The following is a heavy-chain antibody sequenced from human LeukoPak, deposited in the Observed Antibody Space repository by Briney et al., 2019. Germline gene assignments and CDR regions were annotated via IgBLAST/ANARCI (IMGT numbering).Heavy chain of an antibody. J-gene: IGHJ4*02. CDR3: ASMVDSSGWYESGY. CDR2: IIPIFGTA. CDR1: GGTFSSYA. D-gene: IGHD6-19*01. Sequence: AVKVSCKASGGTFSSYAISWVRQAPGQGLEWMGGIIPIFGTANYAQKFQGRVTITADESTSTAYMELSSLRSEDTAVYYCASMVDSSGWYESGYWGQGTLVTVSS. V-gene: IGHV1-69*13.